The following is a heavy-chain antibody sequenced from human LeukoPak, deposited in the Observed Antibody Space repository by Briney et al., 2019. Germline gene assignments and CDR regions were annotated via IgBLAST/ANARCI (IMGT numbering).Heavy chain of an antibody. D-gene: IGHD2-15*01. Sequence: QTGGSLRLSCAASGFTFSSYWMHWVRQAPGKGLEWVSSISISGDTYYADSVKGRFTLSRDNSMDTLYLQMNSLRAEDTAVYYCAKALGGHLLDYWGQGTLVTVSS. CDR1: GFTFSSYW. J-gene: IGHJ4*02. CDR2: ISISGDT. V-gene: IGHV3-23*01. CDR3: AKALGGHLLDY.